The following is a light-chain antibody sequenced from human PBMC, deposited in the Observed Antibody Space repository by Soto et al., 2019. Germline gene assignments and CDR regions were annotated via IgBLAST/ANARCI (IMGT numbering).Light chain of an antibody. CDR1: QSISSW. Sequence: DFQMTQSPPTLSASVGARLSLTCRASQSISSWLAWYQQKPGKAPKVLIYDASTLESGVPSRFSGSGSGTEFTLTINTLQPDDFATYFCQQYNTYSPTFGQGTKVDI. J-gene: IGKJ1*01. V-gene: IGKV1-5*01. CDR2: DAS. CDR3: QQYNTYSPT.